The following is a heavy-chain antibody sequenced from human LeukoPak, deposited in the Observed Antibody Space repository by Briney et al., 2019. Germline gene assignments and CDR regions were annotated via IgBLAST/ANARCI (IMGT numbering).Heavy chain of an antibody. CDR2: IRASGGST. J-gene: IGHJ4*02. CDR1: GFTFSSYA. D-gene: IGHD6-19*01. CDR3: ASSSSGWYNFDY. V-gene: IGHV3-23*01. Sequence: GGSLTLSCAASGFTFSSYAMSWVRQAPGKGLEGVSAIRASGGSTFYADSVRGRFTISRDNPKNTLDLQMNNLRAEDTAVYYCASSSSGWYNFDYWGQGTLVTVSS.